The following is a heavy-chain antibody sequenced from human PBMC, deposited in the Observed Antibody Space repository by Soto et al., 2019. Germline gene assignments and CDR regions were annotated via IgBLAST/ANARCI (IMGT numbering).Heavy chain of an antibody. Sequence: QVQLVQSGAEVKKPGSSVKVSCKASGGTFSSYAISWVRQAPGQGLERMGGIIPIFGTANYAQKFQGRVTITADESTSTAYMELSSLRSEDTAVYYCASYSVPYYDSSGYYSWGQGTLVSVSS. CDR3: ASYSVPYYDSSGYYS. CDR1: GGTFSSYA. J-gene: IGHJ4*02. D-gene: IGHD3-22*01. CDR2: IIPIFGTA. V-gene: IGHV1-69*01.